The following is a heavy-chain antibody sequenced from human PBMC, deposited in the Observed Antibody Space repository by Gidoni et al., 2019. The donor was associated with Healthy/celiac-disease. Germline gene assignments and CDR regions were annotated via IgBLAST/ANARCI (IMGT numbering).Heavy chain of an antibody. Sequence: QVQLVESGGGVVQPGRSRRLSCAASGFTFSSYAMHWVRQAPGKGLEWVAVISYDGSNKYYADSVKGRFTISRDNSKNTLYLQMNSLRAEDTAVYYCARGSEGAEGLTLYYFDYWGQGTLVTVSS. CDR1: GFTFSSYA. D-gene: IGHD3-3*01. CDR3: ARGSEGAEGLTLYYFDY. V-gene: IGHV3-30-3*01. CDR2: ISYDGSNK. J-gene: IGHJ4*02.